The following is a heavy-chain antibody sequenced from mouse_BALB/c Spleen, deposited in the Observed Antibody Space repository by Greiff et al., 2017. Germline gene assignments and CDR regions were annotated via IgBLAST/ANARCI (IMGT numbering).Heavy chain of an antibody. CDR1: GFTFSSFG. D-gene: IGHD3-1*01. Sequence: EVKLVESGGGLVQPGGSRKLSCAASGFTFSSFGMHWVRQAPEKGLEWVAYISSGSSTIYYADTVKGRFTISRDNPKNTLFLQMTSLRSEDTAMYYCARSGLTSAVYAMDYWGQGTSVTVSS. J-gene: IGHJ4*01. CDR3: ARSGLTSAVYAMDY. CDR2: ISSGSSTI. V-gene: IGHV5-17*02.